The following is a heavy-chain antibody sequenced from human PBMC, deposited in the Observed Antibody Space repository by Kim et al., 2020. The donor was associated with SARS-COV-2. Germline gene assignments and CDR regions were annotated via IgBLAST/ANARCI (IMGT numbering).Heavy chain of an antibody. V-gene: IGHV4-34*01. J-gene: IGHJ4*02. D-gene: IGHD3-9*01. Sequence: SETLSLTCAVYGGSFSGYYWSWIRQPPGKGLEWIGEINHSGSTNYNPYLKSRVTISVDTSKNQFSLKLSSVTAADTAVYYCARGARYFDWLLRHWGQGTLVTVSS. CDR3: ARGARYFDWLLRH. CDR2: INHSGST. CDR1: GGSFSGYY.